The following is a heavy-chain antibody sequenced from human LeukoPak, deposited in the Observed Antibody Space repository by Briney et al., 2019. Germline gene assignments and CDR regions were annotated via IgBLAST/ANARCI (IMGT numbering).Heavy chain of an antibody. J-gene: IGHJ4*02. D-gene: IGHD3-22*01. V-gene: IGHV1-2*02. CDR2: INPNSGGT. Sequence: ASVKVSCKASGYTFTSYGISWVRQAPGQGLEWMGWINPNSGGTNYAQKFQGRVTMTRDTSISTAYMELSRLRSDDTAVYYCARDVWYYYDSSGYYPAMDYWGQGTLVTVSS. CDR1: GYTFTSYG. CDR3: ARDVWYYYDSSGYYPAMDY.